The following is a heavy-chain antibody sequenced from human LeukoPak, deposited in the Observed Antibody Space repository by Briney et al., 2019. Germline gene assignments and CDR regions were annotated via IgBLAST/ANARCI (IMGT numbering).Heavy chain of an antibody. CDR2: IYPGDSDT. Sequence: GESLKISCEGSGYSFTSYWIGWVRQMPGKGLEWLGSIYPGDSDTRYSPSFQGQVTISADQSISTAYLQWSSLKPSDTAMYYCARHRGSGWYGNWGQGTLVTVSS. V-gene: IGHV5-51*01. J-gene: IGHJ4*02. CDR1: GYSFTSYW. D-gene: IGHD6-19*01. CDR3: ARHRGSGWYGN.